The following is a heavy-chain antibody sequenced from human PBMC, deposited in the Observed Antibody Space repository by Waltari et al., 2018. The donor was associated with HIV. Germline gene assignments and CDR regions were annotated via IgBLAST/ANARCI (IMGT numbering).Heavy chain of an antibody. CDR3: AREPYYDFWSGNEFDY. D-gene: IGHD3-3*01. Sequence: QVQLQESGPGLVKPSETLSLTCTVSGGSVSSGSYYWSWIRQPPGKGLEWIGYIYYSGSTNYNPSLKSRVTISVDTSKNQFSLKLSSVTAADTAVYYCAREPYYDFWSGNEFDYWGQGTLVTVSS. J-gene: IGHJ4*02. CDR2: IYYSGST. CDR1: GGSVSSGSYY. V-gene: IGHV4-61*01.